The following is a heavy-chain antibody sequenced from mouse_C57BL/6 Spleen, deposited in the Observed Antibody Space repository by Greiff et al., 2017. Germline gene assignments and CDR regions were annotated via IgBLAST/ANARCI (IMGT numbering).Heavy chain of an antibody. D-gene: IGHD2-4*01. V-gene: IGHV1-64*01. CDR1: GYTFTSYW. J-gene: IGHJ1*03. CDR2: IHPNSGST. CDR3: AIDYDGWYFDV. Sequence: QVQLQQPGAELVKPGASVKLSCKASGYTFTSYWMHWVKQRPGQGLEWIGMIHPNSGSTNYTEKFKSKATLTVYKSSSTDYMQLSSLTSKDSAVYYCAIDYDGWYFDVWGTGTTVTVSS.